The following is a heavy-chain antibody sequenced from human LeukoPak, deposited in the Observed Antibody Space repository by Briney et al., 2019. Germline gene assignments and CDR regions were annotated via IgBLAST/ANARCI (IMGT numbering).Heavy chain of an antibody. CDR3: ARRYDSSGYFEPFDY. D-gene: IGHD3-22*01. V-gene: IGHV1-2*02. J-gene: IGHJ4*02. CDR2: INPNSGGT. Sequence: ASVTVSCKASGYTFTSYGISWVRQARGQGLEWMGRINPNSGGTNYAQKFQGRVTVTRDTYISTAYMELSRLRSDDTAVYYCARRYDSSGYFEPFDYWGQGTLVTVSS. CDR1: GYTFTSYG.